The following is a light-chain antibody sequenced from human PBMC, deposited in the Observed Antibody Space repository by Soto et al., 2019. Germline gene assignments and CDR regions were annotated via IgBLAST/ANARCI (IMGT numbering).Light chain of an antibody. J-gene: IGKJ1*01. V-gene: IGKV2-28*01. CDR3: MQPLQSWT. CDR1: HILLHSNGYNY. CDR2: LGS. Sequence: DILMTQSPLSLPVTPGEPASISCISIHILLHSNGYNYLDWYLQKPGQSPQLLIYLGSNRASGVPDGFSGSGSGTDFTLKISRVEAEDVGVYYCMQPLQSWTFGQGTKVAI.